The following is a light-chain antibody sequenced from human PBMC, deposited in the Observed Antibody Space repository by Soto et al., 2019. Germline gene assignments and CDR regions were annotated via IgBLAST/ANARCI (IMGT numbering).Light chain of an antibody. CDR3: QQYGSSPGIT. J-gene: IGKJ5*01. CDR1: QSVSSSY. Sequence: EIVLTQSPGTLSLSPGERATLSCRASQSVSSSYLAWYQQKPGQAPRLLIYGESSRATGIPDRFSGSGSGTDFTLTISRLEPEDFAVYYCQQYGSSPGITFGQGTRLEIK. CDR2: GES. V-gene: IGKV3-20*01.